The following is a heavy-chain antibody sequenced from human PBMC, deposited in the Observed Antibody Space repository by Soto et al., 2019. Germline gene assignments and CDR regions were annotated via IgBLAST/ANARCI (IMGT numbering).Heavy chain of an antibody. CDR1: GGSVSSGSYY. CDR3: ARTLYSYGPMDV. J-gene: IGHJ6*02. Sequence: TLSLTCTVTGGSVSSGSYYWSWIRQPPGKGLEWIGYIYYSGSTNYNPSLKSRVTISVDTSKNQFSLKLSSVTAADTAVYYCARTLYSYGPMDVWGQGTTVTVS. D-gene: IGHD5-18*01. CDR2: IYYSGST. V-gene: IGHV4-61*01.